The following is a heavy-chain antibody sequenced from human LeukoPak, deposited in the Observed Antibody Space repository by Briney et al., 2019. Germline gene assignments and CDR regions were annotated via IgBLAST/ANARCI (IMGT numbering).Heavy chain of an antibody. CDR3: ARDVGDDQHTGYFDY. Sequence: SVKVSCKASGGTFSSYAISWVRQAPGQGLEWMGGIIPIFGTANYAQKFQGRVTITTDESTSTAYMELSSLRSEDTAVYYCARDVGDDQHTGYFDYWGQGTLVTVSS. D-gene: IGHD1-26*01. CDR1: GGTFSSYA. CDR2: IIPIFGTA. V-gene: IGHV1-69*05. J-gene: IGHJ4*02.